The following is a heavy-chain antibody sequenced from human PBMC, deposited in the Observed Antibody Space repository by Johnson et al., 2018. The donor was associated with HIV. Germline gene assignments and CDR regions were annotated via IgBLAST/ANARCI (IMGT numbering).Heavy chain of an antibody. CDR3: AMFHQAGWELLSEAFDI. J-gene: IGHJ3*02. CDR2: ISVDGRNE. CDR1: GFTFSSPV. D-gene: IGHD1-26*01. Sequence: VQLVESGGGVVQPGTSLRLSCAASGFTFSSPVMHWVRQAPGKGLEWVSGISVDGRNEHYPDTVKGRFTISRDNSDNTLYLQMNSLRAEDTAVYYCAMFHQAGWELLSEAFDIWGQGAMVTVSS. V-gene: IGHV3-30*01.